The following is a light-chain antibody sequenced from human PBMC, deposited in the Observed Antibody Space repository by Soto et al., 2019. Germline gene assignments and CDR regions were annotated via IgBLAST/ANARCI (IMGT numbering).Light chain of an antibody. CDR3: QQYNTWPFT. CDR2: GAS. J-gene: IGKJ3*01. Sequence: EIVMTQSPATLSVSPGERATLSCRASQSVSSNLAWYQQKRGQTPRVLIFGASTRAADIPARFSGSGSGTEFTLTISSLQSEDFAVYYCQQYNTWPFTFGPGTKVDIK. CDR1: QSVSSN. V-gene: IGKV3-15*01.